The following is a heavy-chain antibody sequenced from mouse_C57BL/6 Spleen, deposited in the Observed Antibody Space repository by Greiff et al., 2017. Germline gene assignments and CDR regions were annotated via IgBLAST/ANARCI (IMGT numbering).Heavy chain of an antibody. V-gene: IGHV5-16*01. CDR3: ARIITTVVEYFDY. CDR1: GFTFSDYY. J-gene: IGHJ2*01. Sequence: EVQVVESEGGLVQPGSSMKLSCTASGFTFSDYYMAWVRQVPEKGLEWVGNINYDGSSTYYLDSLKSHFIISRDNAKNILYLQMSSLKSEDTATYYGARIITTVVEYFDYWGKGTTLTVSS. D-gene: IGHD1-1*01. CDR2: INYDGSST.